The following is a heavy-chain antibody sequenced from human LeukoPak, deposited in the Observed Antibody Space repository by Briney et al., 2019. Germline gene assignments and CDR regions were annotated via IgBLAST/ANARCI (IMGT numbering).Heavy chain of an antibody. Sequence: EGSLRLSCAASGFTFSNSATSWVRQAPGKGLEWVSTLSGSGITTYYADSVKGRFTISRDNSKNTLYLQMNSLRAEDTAVYYCAKGIYSSGWSYFDYWGHGTLATVSS. CDR3: AKGIYSSGWSYFDY. J-gene: IGHJ4*01. CDR2: LSGSGITT. CDR1: GFTFSNSA. V-gene: IGHV3-23*01. D-gene: IGHD6-19*01.